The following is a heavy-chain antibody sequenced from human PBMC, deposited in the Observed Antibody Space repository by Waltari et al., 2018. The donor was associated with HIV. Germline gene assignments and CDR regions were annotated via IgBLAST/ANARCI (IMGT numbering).Heavy chain of an antibody. CDR2: ISGGGGST. CDR3: AKSRGNYALPLEY. J-gene: IGHJ4*02. V-gene: IGHV3-23*01. Sequence: EVQLLESGGGLVQPGGSLRLSCATSGFTFTTYAMDWVRQAPGKGLEWVSAISGGGGSTYYADSVKGRFTISRDNSKNTLFLQMKSLRAEDAAVYYCAKSRGNYALPLEYWGQGTLVTVSS. CDR1: GFTFTTYA. D-gene: IGHD1-26*01.